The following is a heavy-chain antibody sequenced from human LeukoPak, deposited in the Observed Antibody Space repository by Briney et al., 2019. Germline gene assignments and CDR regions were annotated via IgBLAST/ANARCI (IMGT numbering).Heavy chain of an antibody. CDR3: ARGGQLGYDYVWGSYRNNFLDY. CDR2: INHSGST. D-gene: IGHD3-16*02. V-gene: IGHV4-39*07. CDR1: GGSISSSSYY. J-gene: IGHJ4*02. Sequence: PSETLSLTCTVSGGSISSSSYYWGWIRQPPGKGLEWIGEINHSGSTNYNPSLKSRVTISVDTSKNQFSLKLSSVTAADTAVYYCARGGQLGYDYVWGSYRNNFLDYWGQGTLVTVSS.